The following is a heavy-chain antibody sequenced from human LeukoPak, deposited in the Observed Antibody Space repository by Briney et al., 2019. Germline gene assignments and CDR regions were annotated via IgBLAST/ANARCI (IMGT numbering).Heavy chain of an antibody. V-gene: IGHV3-74*01. CDR2: INSDGSST. CDR1: GFTFSSYW. CDR3: ARVEGGYSYGF. Sequence: GGSLRLSCAASGFTFSSYWMHWARQAPGKGLVWVSRINSDGSSTSYADSVKGRFTIPRDNAKNTLYLQMNSLRAEDTAVYYCARVEGGYSYGFWGQGTLVTVSS. J-gene: IGHJ4*02. D-gene: IGHD5-18*01.